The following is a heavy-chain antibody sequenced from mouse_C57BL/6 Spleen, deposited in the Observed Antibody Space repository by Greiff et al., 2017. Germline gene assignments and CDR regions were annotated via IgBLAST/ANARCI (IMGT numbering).Heavy chain of an antibody. D-gene: IGHD1-1*01. V-gene: IGHV14-4*01. CDR2: IDPENGDT. J-gene: IGHJ3*01. Sequence: VQLQQSGAELVRPGASVKLSCTASGFNIKDDYMHWVKQRPEQGLEWIGWIDPENGDTEYASKFQGKATITADTSSNTAYLKLSSLTSEDTAVYYCATSRFYYYGSSQDWGQGTLVTVSA. CDR1: GFNIKDDY. CDR3: ATSRFYYYGSSQD.